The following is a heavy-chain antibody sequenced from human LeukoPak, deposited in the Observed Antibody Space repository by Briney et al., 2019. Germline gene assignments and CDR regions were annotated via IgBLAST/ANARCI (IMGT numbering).Heavy chain of an antibody. V-gene: IGHV4-4*07. CDR3: AREVHCSSTSCYYYYYYYMDV. J-gene: IGHJ6*03. CDR1: GGSISSYY. D-gene: IGHD2-2*01. Sequence: SETLSLTCTVSGGSISSYYWSWIRQPAGKGLECIGRIYTSGSTNYNPSLKSRVTMSVDTSKNQFSLKLSSVTAADTAVYYCAREVHCSSTSCYYYYYYYMDVWGKGTTVTVSS. CDR2: IYTSGST.